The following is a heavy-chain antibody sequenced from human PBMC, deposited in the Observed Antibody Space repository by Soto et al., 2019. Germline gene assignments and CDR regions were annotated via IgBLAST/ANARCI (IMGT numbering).Heavy chain of an antibody. CDR3: ARDPGNSEVHDAFDI. V-gene: IGHV3-21*01. CDR2: ISSSSSYI. J-gene: IGHJ3*02. D-gene: IGHD4-4*01. CDR1: GFTFSSYS. Sequence: GGSLRLSCAASGFTFSSYSMNWVRQAPGKGLEWVTSISSSSSYIYYADSVKGRFTISRDNAKNSLYLQMNSLRAEDTSVYYCARDPGNSEVHDAFDIWGQGTMVTVSS.